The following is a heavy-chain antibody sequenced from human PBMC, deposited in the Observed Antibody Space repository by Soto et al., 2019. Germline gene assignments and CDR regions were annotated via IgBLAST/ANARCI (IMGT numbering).Heavy chain of an antibody. D-gene: IGHD3-16*01. V-gene: IGHV1-69*02. CDR1: GGTFSSYT. Sequence: QVQLVQSGAEVKKPGSSVKVSCKASGGTFSSYTIRWVRQAPGQGLGWKGRIIPILGIANYAQKFQGRVRITADKSASTSYMELSILRSEDTAVYYCARYPSLGWGQGTLVTVSS. CDR2: IIPILGIA. J-gene: IGHJ4*02. CDR3: ARYPSLG.